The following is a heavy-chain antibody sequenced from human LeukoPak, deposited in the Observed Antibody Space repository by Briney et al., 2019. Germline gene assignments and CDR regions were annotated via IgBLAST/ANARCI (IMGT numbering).Heavy chain of an antibody. Sequence: SVKVSCKASGGTFSSYAISWVRQAPGQGLEWMGGIIPIFGTANYAQKFQGRVTITADKSTSTAYMELSSLRSEDTAVYYCATTRHDILTGYYYYYMDVWGKGTTVTVSS. D-gene: IGHD3-9*01. J-gene: IGHJ6*03. CDR2: IIPIFGTA. CDR1: GGTFSSYA. CDR3: ATTRHDILTGYYYYYMDV. V-gene: IGHV1-69*06.